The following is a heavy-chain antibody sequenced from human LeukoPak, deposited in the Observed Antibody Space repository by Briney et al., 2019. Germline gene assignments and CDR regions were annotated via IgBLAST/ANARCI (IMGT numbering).Heavy chain of an antibody. Sequence: GGSLLLSCAASGFTFSSYSMNWVRQAPGKGLEWVSSISSSSSYIYYADSVKGRFTISGDNAKNSLYLQMNSLRAEDTAVYYCARAAPTRTLIGSGADYWGQGTLVTVSS. CDR2: ISSSSSYI. V-gene: IGHV3-21*01. J-gene: IGHJ4*02. CDR3: ARAAPTRTLIGSGADY. CDR1: GFTFSSYS. D-gene: IGHD3-22*01.